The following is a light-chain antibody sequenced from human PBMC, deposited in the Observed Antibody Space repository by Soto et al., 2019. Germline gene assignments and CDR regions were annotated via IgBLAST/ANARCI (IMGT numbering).Light chain of an antibody. CDR2: GAT. CDR3: QQLKSYVT. J-gene: IGKJ5*01. Sequence: IQLTQSPSSLSASVGDRVTITCRASQGISNYLAWYQQKPGKTPRLLMYGATTLQRGVPSRFSGSGSGTDFALTISSLQPEDFATYYCQQLKSYVTFGQGTRLEI. CDR1: QGISNY. V-gene: IGKV1-9*01.